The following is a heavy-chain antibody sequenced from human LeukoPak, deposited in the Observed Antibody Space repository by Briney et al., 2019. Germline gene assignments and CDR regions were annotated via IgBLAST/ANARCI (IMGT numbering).Heavy chain of an antibody. CDR3: ASDVVVPAAIKN. Sequence: SETLSLTCAVYGGSFSGYYWSWIRQPPVKGLEWIGEINHSGSTNYNPSLKSRVTISVDTSKNQFSLKLSSVTAADTAVYYCASDVVVPAAIKNWGQGTLVTVSS. CDR1: GGSFSGYY. J-gene: IGHJ4*02. CDR2: INHSGST. V-gene: IGHV4-34*01. D-gene: IGHD2-2*02.